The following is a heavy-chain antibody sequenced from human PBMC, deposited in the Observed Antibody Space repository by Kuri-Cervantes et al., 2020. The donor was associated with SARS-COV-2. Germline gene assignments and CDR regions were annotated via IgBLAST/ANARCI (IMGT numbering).Heavy chain of an antibody. CDR3: ARDNLDYGDLGYYFDY. CDR1: GFTFSTYG. J-gene: IGHJ4*02. D-gene: IGHD4-17*01. Sequence: GESLKISCTASGFTFSTYGMHWVRQAPGKGLEWVAVISYDGSNKYYADSVKCRFTIPRDNSKNTLYLQMNSLRAEDTAVYYCARDNLDYGDLGYYFDYWGQGTPVTVSS. CDR2: ISYDGSNK. V-gene: IGHV3-30*19.